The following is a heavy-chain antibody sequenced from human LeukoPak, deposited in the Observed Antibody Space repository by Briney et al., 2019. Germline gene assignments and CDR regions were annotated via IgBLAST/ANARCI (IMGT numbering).Heavy chain of an antibody. V-gene: IGHV4-39*07. CDR2: INHSGST. J-gene: IGHJ4*02. CDR1: GGSISSSSYY. Sequence: SETLSPTCTVSGGSISSSSYYWGWIRQPPGKGLEWIGEINHSGSTNYNPSLKSRVTISVDTSKNQFSLKLSSVTAADTAVYYCARALVRATQKNRVRNYYDSSGYYYGYWGQGTLVTVSS. D-gene: IGHD3-22*01. CDR3: ARALVRATQKNRVRNYYDSSGYYYGY.